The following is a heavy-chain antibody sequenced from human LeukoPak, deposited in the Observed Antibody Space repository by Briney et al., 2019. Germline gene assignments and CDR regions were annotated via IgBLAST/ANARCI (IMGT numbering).Heavy chain of an antibody. V-gene: IGHV3-9*03. CDR3: ARSLSLRGYFDY. D-gene: IGHD1-26*01. CDR1: GFTFDGYA. CDR2: ISWNSGSI. Sequence: PGGSLRLSCAASGFTFDGYAMNWVRQVPGKGLEWVSGISWNSGSIDYADSVKGRFTISRDNAKNSLYLQMNSLRPEDMALYFCARSLSLRGYFDYWGQGTLVTVSS. J-gene: IGHJ4*02.